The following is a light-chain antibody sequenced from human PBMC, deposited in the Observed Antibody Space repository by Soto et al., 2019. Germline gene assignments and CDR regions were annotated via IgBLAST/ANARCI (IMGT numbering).Light chain of an antibody. CDR2: GAF. CDR1: QSVGSNY. J-gene: IGKJ5*01. Sequence: EIVLAQSPGTLSLSPGERATLSCRAIQSVGSNYLAWYQQKPGQSPRLLIYGAFSRATGIPDRFSGSGSGTDFTLTISRLEPEDFAVYYCQQYYGSPGITFGQGARLEIK. V-gene: IGKV3-20*01. CDR3: QQYYGSPGIT.